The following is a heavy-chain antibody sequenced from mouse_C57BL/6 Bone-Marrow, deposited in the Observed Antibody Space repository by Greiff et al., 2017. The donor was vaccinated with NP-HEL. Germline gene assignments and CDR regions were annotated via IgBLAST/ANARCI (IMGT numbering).Heavy chain of an antibody. Sequence: VQLQQSGPELVKPGASVKISCKASGYTFTDYYMNWVKQSHGKSLEWIGDINPNNGGTSYNQKFKGKATLTVDKSSSTAYMELRSLTSEDSAVYYCARRGGYYYYYAMDYWGQGTSVTVSS. J-gene: IGHJ4*01. V-gene: IGHV1-26*01. CDR1: GYTFTDYY. D-gene: IGHD2-3*01. CDR2: INPNNGGT. CDR3: ARRGGYYYYYAMDY.